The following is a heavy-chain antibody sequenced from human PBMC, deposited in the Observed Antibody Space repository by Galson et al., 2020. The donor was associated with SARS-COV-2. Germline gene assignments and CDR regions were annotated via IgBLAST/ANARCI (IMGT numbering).Heavy chain of an antibody. J-gene: IGHJ4*02. CDR3: ARVLKLATGFDY. CDR2: ISASGNTI. D-gene: IGHD5-12*01. V-gene: IGHV3-48*03. Sequence: GESLKISCADSGFSFSTFEMSWVRQAPGKGLEWISYISASGNTIYYAESVKGRFTISRDNAKNSLFLQMNSLGAGDTAIYYCARVLKLATGFDYWGQRAQVTVSS. CDR1: GFSFSTFE.